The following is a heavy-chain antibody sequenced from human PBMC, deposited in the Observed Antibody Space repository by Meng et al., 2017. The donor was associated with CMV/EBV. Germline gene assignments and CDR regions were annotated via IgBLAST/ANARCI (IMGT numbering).Heavy chain of an antibody. V-gene: IGHV3-21*01. CDR2: ISSSSSYI. D-gene: IGHD6-13*01. Sequence: GGSLRLSCAASGFTFSSYSMNWVRQAPGKGLEWVSSISSSSSYIYYADSVKGRFTISRDNAKNSRYLQMNSLRAEDTAVYYCARDEYSSSWYDFDYWGQGTLVTVSS. J-gene: IGHJ4*02. CDR1: GFTFSSYS. CDR3: ARDEYSSSWYDFDY.